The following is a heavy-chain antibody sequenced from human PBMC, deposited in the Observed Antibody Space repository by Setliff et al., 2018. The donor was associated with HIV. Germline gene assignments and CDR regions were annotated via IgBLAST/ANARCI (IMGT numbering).Heavy chain of an antibody. D-gene: IGHD1-1*01. CDR3: ARQTVHTTHSLDFGSPNRDYYYGMDV. CDR2: IYPGDSDT. Sequence: ETLKISCKGSAYSFTTFWIAWVRQMPGKGLEWRGIIYPGDSDTTYSPSFQGQVTISVDKSISTAYLQWSSLKASDSAMYYCARQTVHTTHSLDFGSPNRDYYYGMDVWGQGTTVTVSS. V-gene: IGHV5-51*01. J-gene: IGHJ6*02. CDR1: AYSFTTFW.